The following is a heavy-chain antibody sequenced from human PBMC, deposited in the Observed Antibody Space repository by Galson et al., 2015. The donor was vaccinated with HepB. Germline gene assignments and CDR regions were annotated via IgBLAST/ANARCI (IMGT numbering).Heavy chain of an antibody. D-gene: IGHD3-22*01. CDR3: AKSDSGGGYYDSSGPNDAFDI. V-gene: IGHV3-23*01. CDR1: GFTFSSYA. CDR2: ISGSGGST. J-gene: IGHJ3*02. Sequence: SLRLSCAASGFTFSSYAMSWVRQAPGKGLEWVSAISGSGGSTYYADSVKGRFTISRDNSKNTLYLQMNSLRAEDTAVYYCAKSDSGGGYYDSSGPNDAFDIWGQGTMVTISS.